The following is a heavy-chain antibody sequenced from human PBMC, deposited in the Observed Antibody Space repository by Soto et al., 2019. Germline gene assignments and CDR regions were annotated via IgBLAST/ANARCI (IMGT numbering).Heavy chain of an antibody. J-gene: IGHJ4*02. D-gene: IGHD5-18*01. Sequence: QVQLVQSGAEVKKPGASVKVSCKASGYTFTGYYMHWVRQAPGQGLEWMGWINPNSGGTNYAQKCECWDAMHRDTSISTAYMELSRLRSDDTAVYYCARARTAMDKRLLDYWGKGTLVTVSS. CDR3: ARARTAMDKRLLDY. CDR2: INPNSGGT. CDR1: GYTFTGYY. V-gene: IGHV1-2*04.